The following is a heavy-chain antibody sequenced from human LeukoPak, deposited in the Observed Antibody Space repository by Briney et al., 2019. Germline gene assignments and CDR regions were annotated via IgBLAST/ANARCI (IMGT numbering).Heavy chain of an antibody. CDR2: IYTSGST. Sequence: ETLSLTCPVSGGSTSSYYWSWIRQPAGKGLEWIGRIYTSGSTNYNPSLKSRVTMSVDTSKNQFSLKLSSVTAADTAVYYCARGYSSGWYEEGWFDPWGQGTLVTVSS. V-gene: IGHV4-4*07. J-gene: IGHJ5*02. D-gene: IGHD6-19*01. CDR3: ARGYSSGWYEEGWFDP. CDR1: GGSTSSYY.